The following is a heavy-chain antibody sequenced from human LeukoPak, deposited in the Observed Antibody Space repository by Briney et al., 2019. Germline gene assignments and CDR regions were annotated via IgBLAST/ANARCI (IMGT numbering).Heavy chain of an antibody. D-gene: IGHD1-7*01. V-gene: IGHV4-34*01. CDR2: INHSGST. CDR3: ARGRHRSGNSPSRYMDV. CDR1: GGSFSGYY. Sequence: PSVTLSLTCAVYGGSFSGYYWSWIRQPPGKGLEWIGEINHSGSTNYNPSLKSRVTISVDTSKNQFSLKVSSVTAADTAVYYCARGRHRSGNSPSRYMDVWGKGTTVTVSS. J-gene: IGHJ6*03.